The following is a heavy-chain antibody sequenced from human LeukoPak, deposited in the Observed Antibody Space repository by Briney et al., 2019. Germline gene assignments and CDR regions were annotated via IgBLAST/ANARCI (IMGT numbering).Heavy chain of an antibody. Sequence: GGSLRLSCAASGFTFSSYGMHWVRQAPGKGLEGVAVIWYDGSNKYYADSVKGRFTISRDNSKDTLYLQMNSLRAEDTAVYYCARGCSGGSCYSDAFDIWGQGTMVTVSS. J-gene: IGHJ3*02. V-gene: IGHV3-33*01. CDR2: IWYDGSNK. D-gene: IGHD2-15*01. CDR1: GFTFSSYG. CDR3: ARGCSGGSCYSDAFDI.